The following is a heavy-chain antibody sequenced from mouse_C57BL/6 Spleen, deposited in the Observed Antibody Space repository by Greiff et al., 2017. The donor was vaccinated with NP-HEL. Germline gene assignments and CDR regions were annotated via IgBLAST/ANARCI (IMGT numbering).Heavy chain of an antibody. J-gene: IGHJ2*01. CDR3: AAYYDYDDGDFDY. Sequence: VQLQQSGAELVKPGASVKLSCKASGYTFTSYWMHWVKQRPGQGLEWIGMIHPNSGSTNYNEKFKSKATLTVDKSSSTAYMQLSSLTSEDSAVYYCAAYYDYDDGDFDYWGQGTTLTVSS. CDR1: GYTFTSYW. CDR2: IHPNSGST. D-gene: IGHD2-4*01. V-gene: IGHV1-64*01.